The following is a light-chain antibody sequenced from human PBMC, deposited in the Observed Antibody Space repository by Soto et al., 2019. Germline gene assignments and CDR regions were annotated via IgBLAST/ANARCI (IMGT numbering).Light chain of an antibody. CDR1: SSDVGGYNY. CDR3: SSYTSSGTPYV. CDR2: EVS. V-gene: IGLV2-14*01. Sequence: QSALTQPASVSGPPGQSITISCTGTSSDVGGYNYVSWYQQHPGKAPKLMIYEVSNRPSGVSNRFSGSKSGNTASLTISGLQAEDEADYYCSSYTSSGTPYVFGTGTKVTVL. J-gene: IGLJ1*01.